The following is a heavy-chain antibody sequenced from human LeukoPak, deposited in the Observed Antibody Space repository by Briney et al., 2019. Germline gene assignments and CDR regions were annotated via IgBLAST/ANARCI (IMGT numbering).Heavy chain of an antibody. CDR2: ISSSGNTI. Sequence: GGALRLSCAGSGFTFSRYRMKWVRQAPGEGVGGVSYISSSGNTIDYADSVKGRFTISRDNAKNSLYLQMVSLRAEDTAVYYCARLRGYSYGYGDYWGQGTLVTVSS. D-gene: IGHD5-18*01. CDR3: ARLRGYSYGYGDY. J-gene: IGHJ4*02. CDR1: GFTFSRYR. V-gene: IGHV3-48*04.